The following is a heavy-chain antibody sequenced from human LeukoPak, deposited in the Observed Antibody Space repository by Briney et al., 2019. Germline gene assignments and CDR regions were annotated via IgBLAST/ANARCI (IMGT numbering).Heavy chain of an antibody. CDR2: MNPNSGNT. Sequence: ASVKVSCKASGYTFTSYDINWVRQATGQGLEWMGWMNPNSGNTGYAQKFQGKVTITRNTSISTAYMELSRLRSDDTAVYYCARPAWGTTGTTLGYWGQGTLVTVSS. CDR1: GYTFTSYD. V-gene: IGHV1-8*03. D-gene: IGHD1-1*01. J-gene: IGHJ4*02. CDR3: ARPAWGTTGTTLGY.